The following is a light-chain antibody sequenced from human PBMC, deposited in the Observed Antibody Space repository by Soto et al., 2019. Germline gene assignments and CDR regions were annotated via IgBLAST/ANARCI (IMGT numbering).Light chain of an antibody. CDR2: EVT. Sequence: QSALTQPASVSGSPGQSITISCTGTSSDVGGYNYVSWYQQHPGKAPKLMIYEVTNRPSGVSNRFSGSKSGNTASLTISGLQAEDEADYSFSSYTHSRIVLFGGGTKLTVL. J-gene: IGLJ2*01. V-gene: IGLV2-14*01. CDR3: SSYTHSRIVL. CDR1: SSDVGGYNY.